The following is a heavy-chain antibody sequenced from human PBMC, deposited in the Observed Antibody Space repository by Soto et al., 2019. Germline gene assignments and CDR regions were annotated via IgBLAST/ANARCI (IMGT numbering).Heavy chain of an antibody. CDR2: IYFRGTA. J-gene: IGHJ4*02. Sequence: QVQLRESGPGLVKPSQTLSLTCTVSGGSITSHTHYWRWIRQHPGKGLEWIGNIYFRGTAYYNPTLESRVIISIDTSKNQFSLRLTSVTAADTAVYFCATYDYGDFYFDDWGQGTLVYVSS. CDR1: GGSITSHTHY. V-gene: IGHV4-31*03. CDR3: ATYDYGDFYFDD. D-gene: IGHD4-17*01.